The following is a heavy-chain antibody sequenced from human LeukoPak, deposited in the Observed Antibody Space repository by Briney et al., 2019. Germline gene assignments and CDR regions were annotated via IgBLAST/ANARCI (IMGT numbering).Heavy chain of an antibody. CDR3: TRDAIFGVVIWYYYYMDV. CDR1: GFTFGDYV. D-gene: IGHD3-3*01. V-gene: IGHV3-49*04. Sequence: GGSLRLSCTGSGFTFGDYVMSWVRQAPGKGLEGVGFIRSKAYGGTTEYAASVKGRFTISRDDSKSIAYLQMNSLKTEDTAVYYCTRDAIFGVVIWYYYYMDVWGKGTTVTVSS. J-gene: IGHJ6*03. CDR2: IRSKAYGGTT.